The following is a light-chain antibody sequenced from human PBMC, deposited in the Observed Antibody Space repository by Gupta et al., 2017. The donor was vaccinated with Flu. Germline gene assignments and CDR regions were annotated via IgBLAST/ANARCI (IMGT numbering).Light chain of an antibody. J-gene: IGLJ2*01. V-gene: IGLV1-47*01. Sequence: QSVLTQPPSASGPPGQRVTISCSGSSSNIGSNYVYWYQQLPGTAPQLLIYRNNRRPCGVPDGVSCSKSGASAALAISRLRAEDEADYYCEAWEDSRSAHVVFGGGTKLTVL. CDR3: EAWEDSRSAHVV. CDR1: SSNIGSNY. CDR2: RNN.